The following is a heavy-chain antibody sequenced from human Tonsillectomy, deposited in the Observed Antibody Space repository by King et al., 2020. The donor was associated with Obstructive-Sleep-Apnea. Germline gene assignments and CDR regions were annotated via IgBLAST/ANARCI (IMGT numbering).Heavy chain of an antibody. CDR3: ARADRDIAMGLFDY. V-gene: IGHV4-39*07. J-gene: IGHJ4*02. D-gene: IGHD5-18*01. Sequence: QLQESGPGLVKPSETLSLTCTVSGGSISSNSYWGWIRQPPGKGLEWIGHIYYSGSTYYNPSLKSLVTISVDTSNNQFSLELNSVTAADTAVYYCARADRDIAMGLFDYWGQGTLVTVSS. CDR1: GGSISSNSY. CDR2: IYYSGST.